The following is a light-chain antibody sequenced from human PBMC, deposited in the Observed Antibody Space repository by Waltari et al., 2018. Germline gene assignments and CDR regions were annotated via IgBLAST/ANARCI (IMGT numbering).Light chain of an antibody. CDR3: QQYGSSILYT. CDR2: GAS. CDR1: QSLTKRY. V-gene: IGKV3-20*01. J-gene: IGKJ2*01. Sequence: ERATVSCRASQSLTKRYLAWYQQKPGQAPRLLIYGASSRAAGIPDRFSGSGSGTDFTLTISRLEPEDFAVYYCQQYGSSILYTFGQGTKLEIK.